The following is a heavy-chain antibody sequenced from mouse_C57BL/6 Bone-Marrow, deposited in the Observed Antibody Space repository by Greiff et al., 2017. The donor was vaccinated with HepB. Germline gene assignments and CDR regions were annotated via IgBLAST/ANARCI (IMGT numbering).Heavy chain of an antibody. Sequence: QVHVKQPGAELVKPGASVKMSCKASGYTFTSYWITWVKQRPGQGLEWIGDIYPGSGSTNYNEKFKSKATLTVDTSSSTAYMQLSSLTSEDSAVYYCARSLLGYLGAMDYWGQGTSVTVSS. CDR2: IYPGSGST. J-gene: IGHJ4*01. CDR3: ARSLLGYLGAMDY. D-gene: IGHD3-2*02. CDR1: GYTFTSYW. V-gene: IGHV1-55*01.